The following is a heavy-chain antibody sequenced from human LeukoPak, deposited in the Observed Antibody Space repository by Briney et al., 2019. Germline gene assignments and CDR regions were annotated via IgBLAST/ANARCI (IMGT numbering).Heavy chain of an antibody. CDR2: ISGSGGST. D-gene: IGHD6-19*01. Sequence: GGSLRLSCAASGFTFSSYAMSWVRQAPGKGLEWVSAISGSGGSTYYADSVRGRFTISRDNSKNTLYLQMNSLRAEDTAVYYCAKVLSSGEMSPFDYWGQGTLVTVSS. V-gene: IGHV3-23*01. CDR1: GFTFSSYA. J-gene: IGHJ4*02. CDR3: AKVLSSGEMSPFDY.